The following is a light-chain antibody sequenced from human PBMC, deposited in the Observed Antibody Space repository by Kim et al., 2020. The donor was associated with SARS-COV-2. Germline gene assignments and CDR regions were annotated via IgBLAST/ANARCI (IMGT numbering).Light chain of an antibody. Sequence: PGALSLSPGERATLACRARESVSSRYIAWYQQRPGRAPRLLIFGASTRAAGVPDRFNGSGSGTDFTLTISRLEPEDSAVYYCLRSTFGQGTKLEI. CDR1: ESVSSRY. J-gene: IGKJ2*01. CDR3: LRST. V-gene: IGKV3-20*01. CDR2: GAS.